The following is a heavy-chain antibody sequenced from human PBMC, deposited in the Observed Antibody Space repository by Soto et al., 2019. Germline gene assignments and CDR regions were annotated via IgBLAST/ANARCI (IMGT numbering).Heavy chain of an antibody. CDR3: ARVSPANYDFWSGYPYTKYYYYGMDV. CDR1: GYTFTSYD. V-gene: IGHV1-8*01. Sequence: ASVKVSCKASGYTFTSYDINWVRQATGQGLEWTGWMNPNSGNTGYAQKFQGRVTMTRNTSISTAYMELSSLRSEDTAVYYCARVSPANYDFWSGYPYTKYYYYGMDVWG. CDR2: MNPNSGNT. D-gene: IGHD3-3*01. J-gene: IGHJ6*02.